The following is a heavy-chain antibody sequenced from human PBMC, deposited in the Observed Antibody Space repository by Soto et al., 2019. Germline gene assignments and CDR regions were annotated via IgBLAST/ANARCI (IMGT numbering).Heavy chain of an antibody. Sequence: PSETLSLTCTVSGGSISSSPYYWGWIRQPPGRGLEWIGGIYYGGSIYYNPSLKSRVTISVDTSKNQFSLKLSSVTAADTAVYHCVTGLNYFDAWGRGTLVTVSS. CDR3: VTGLNYFDA. J-gene: IGHJ5*02. CDR2: IYYGGSI. V-gene: IGHV4-39*01. CDR1: GGSISSSPYY. D-gene: IGHD1-1*01.